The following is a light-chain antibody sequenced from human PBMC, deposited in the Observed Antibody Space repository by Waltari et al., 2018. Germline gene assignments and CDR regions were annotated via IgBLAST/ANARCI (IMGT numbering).Light chain of an antibody. CDR2: DAS. Sequence: DIQMTQSPSSLSASVGDRVTITCQASQGINNYLNWYQQKPGKAPVLLSYDASKLETGVPSRFSGSGSGRHFTLTISSLQPEDFATYYCQQYDNLPPSITFGQGTRLEIK. CDR3: QQYDNLPPSIT. J-gene: IGKJ5*01. V-gene: IGKV1-33*01. CDR1: QGINNY.